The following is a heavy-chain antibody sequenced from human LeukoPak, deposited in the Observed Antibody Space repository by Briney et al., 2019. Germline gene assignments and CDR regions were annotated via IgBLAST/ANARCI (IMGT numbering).Heavy chain of an antibody. Sequence: SQTLSLTCTVSGGSISSGDYYWRWLRQPPGTGLEWIGFIYHTGCFHYNPSLKSRVTISVDKFKNQFSLNLRSVTAADTAVYFCCRESRIVVTTSVWYYFDYWGQGTLVTVSS. CDR1: GGSISSGDYY. J-gene: IGHJ4*02. V-gene: IGHV4-30-4*01. CDR2: IYHTGCF. D-gene: IGHD4-23*01. CDR3: CRESRIVVTTSVWYYFDY.